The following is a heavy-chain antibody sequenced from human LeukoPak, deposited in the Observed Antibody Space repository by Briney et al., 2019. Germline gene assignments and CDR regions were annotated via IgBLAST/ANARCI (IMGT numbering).Heavy chain of an antibody. D-gene: IGHD6-13*01. CDR3: AHISSSWPDY. CDR2: ISGSGGAT. Sequence: GGSLRLSCAASGVTFSSSAMSWVRQAPRRGLEWVSTISGSGGATYYSDSVKGRFTISRDNSKNTLYLQMNSLRAEDTAVYYCAHISSSWPDYWGQGTLVTVSS. J-gene: IGHJ4*02. V-gene: IGHV3-23*01. CDR1: GVTFSSSA.